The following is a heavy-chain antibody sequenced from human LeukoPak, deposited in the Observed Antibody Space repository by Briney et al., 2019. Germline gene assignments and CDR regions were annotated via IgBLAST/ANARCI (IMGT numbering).Heavy chain of an antibody. Sequence: GGSLRLSCAASGLTFSSYWMHWVRQAPGKGLVWVSRINSDGSSTSYADSVKGRFTISRDNAKNTLYLQMNSLRAEDTAVYYCARDGGSGWYPPDYWGQGTLVTVSS. CDR1: GLTFSSYW. J-gene: IGHJ4*02. CDR3: ARDGGSGWYPPDY. D-gene: IGHD6-19*01. V-gene: IGHV3-74*01. CDR2: INSDGSST.